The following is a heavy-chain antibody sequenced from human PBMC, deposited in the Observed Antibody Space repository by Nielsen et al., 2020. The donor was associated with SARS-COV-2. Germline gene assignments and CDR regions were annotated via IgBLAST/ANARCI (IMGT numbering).Heavy chain of an antibody. V-gene: IGHV3-11*03. J-gene: IGHJ6*02. CDR1: GFTFSDYY. Sequence: GGSLRLSCAASGFTFSDYYMSWIRQAPGKGLEWVSYISSSSSYTNYADSVKGRFTISRDNAKNSLYLQMNSLRAEDTAVYYCARNSGYDGYYYYGMDVWGQGTTVTVSS. CDR2: ISSSSSYT. CDR3: ARNSGYDGYYYYGMDV. D-gene: IGHD5-12*01.